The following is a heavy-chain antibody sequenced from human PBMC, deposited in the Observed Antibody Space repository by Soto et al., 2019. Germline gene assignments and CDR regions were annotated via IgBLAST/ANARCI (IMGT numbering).Heavy chain of an antibody. CDR3: AREGWGTGIIDY. CDR1: GGTFSSYT. CDR2: IIPILGIA. D-gene: IGHD1-1*01. V-gene: IGHV1-69*08. J-gene: IGHJ4*02. Sequence: QVQLVQSGAEVKKPGSSVKVSCKASGGTFSSYTISWVRQAPGQGLEWMGRIIPILGIANYAQKFQGRVTITADKSTSTAYMELSSVRSEDTAVYYCAREGWGTGIIDYWGQGTLVTVSS.